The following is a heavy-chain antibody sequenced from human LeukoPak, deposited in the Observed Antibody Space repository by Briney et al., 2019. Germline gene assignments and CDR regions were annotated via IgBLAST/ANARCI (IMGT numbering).Heavy chain of an antibody. D-gene: IGHD1-26*01. CDR2: ISGSGGST. CDR3: AKAGRGSRLNWYFDY. V-gene: IGHV3-23*01. CDR1: GFTFSSYA. Sequence: PGGSLRLSCAASGFTFSSYAMSWVRQAPGKGLEWVSAISGSGGSTYYADSVKGRFTISRDNSKNTLYLQMNSLRAEDTAVYYCAKAGRGSRLNWYFDYWGQGTLVTVSS. J-gene: IGHJ4*02.